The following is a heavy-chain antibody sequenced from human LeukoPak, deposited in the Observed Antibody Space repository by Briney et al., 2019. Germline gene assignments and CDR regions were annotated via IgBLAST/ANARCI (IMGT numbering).Heavy chain of an antibody. CDR1: GGSLSSYY. D-gene: IGHD3-10*01. J-gene: IGHJ4*02. CDR3: ARDLGSMVRGVITSGHFDY. Sequence: SETLSLTCTVSGGSLSSYYWSWIRQPAGKGLEWIGRIHSSGSTNYNPSLKSRVTMSVDTSKNQFSLKLSSVTAADTAVYYCARDLGSMVRGVITSGHFDYWGQGTLVTVSS. CDR2: IHSSGST. V-gene: IGHV4-4*07.